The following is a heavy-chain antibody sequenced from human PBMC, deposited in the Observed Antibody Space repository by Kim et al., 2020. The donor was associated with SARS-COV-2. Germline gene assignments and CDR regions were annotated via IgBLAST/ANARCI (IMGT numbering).Heavy chain of an antibody. D-gene: IGHD3-9*01. CDR2: ISGDGSNK. V-gene: IGHV3-30*18. CDR3: AKDSAYYDILTGYFWGSGGDYYCYGMDV. CDR1: GFTFSSYG. J-gene: IGHJ6*02. Sequence: GGSLRLSCAASGFTFSSYGMHWVRQAPGKGLEWVAVISGDGSNKYYADSVKGRFTISRDNSKNTLYLQMNSLRAEDTAVYYCAKDSAYYDILTGYFWGSGGDYYCYGMDVWGQGTTVTVSS.